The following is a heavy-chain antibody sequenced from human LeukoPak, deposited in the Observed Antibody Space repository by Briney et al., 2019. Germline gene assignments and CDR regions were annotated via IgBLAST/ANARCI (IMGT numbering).Heavy chain of an antibody. J-gene: IGHJ4*02. Sequence: ASVKVSCKASGGTFSSYAISWMPQAPGQGLEWMGRIIPIFGTANYAQKFQGRVTITTDESTSTAYMELSSLRSEDTAVYYCAREGPELAYCGGDCYIPDYWGQGTLVTVSS. D-gene: IGHD2-21*02. CDR1: GGTFSSYA. V-gene: IGHV1-69*05. CDR2: IIPIFGTA. CDR3: AREGPELAYCGGDCYIPDY.